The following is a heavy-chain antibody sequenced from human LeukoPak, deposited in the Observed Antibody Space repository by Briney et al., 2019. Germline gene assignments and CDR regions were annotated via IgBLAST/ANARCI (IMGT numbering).Heavy chain of an antibody. Sequence: GGSLRLSCAASGFTSSTNWMHWVRQAPGKGLEWVSYISSSGSTIYYADSVKGRFTISRDNAKNSLSLQMNSLRAEDTAVYYCARVRSGSYYVFDSWGQGTLVTVSS. D-gene: IGHD1-26*01. CDR1: GFTSSTNW. CDR2: ISSSGSTI. CDR3: ARVRSGSYYVFDS. J-gene: IGHJ4*02. V-gene: IGHV3-48*03.